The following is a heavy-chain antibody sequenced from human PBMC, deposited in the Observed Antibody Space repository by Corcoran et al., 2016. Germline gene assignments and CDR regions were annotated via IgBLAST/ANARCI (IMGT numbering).Heavy chain of an antibody. CDR2: IIPIFGTA. D-gene: IGHD3-22*01. Sequence: QVQLVQSGAEVNKPGSSVKVSCQASGGTFSSYAISWVRPAPGPGLEWMGGIIPIFGTANYAQKFQGRVTITADESTGTAYMELSSLRSEDTAVYYCARVAGSGYPQDYFDYWGQGTLVTVSS. V-gene: IGHV1-69*01. J-gene: IGHJ4*02. CDR1: GGTFSSYA. CDR3: ARVAGSGYPQDYFDY.